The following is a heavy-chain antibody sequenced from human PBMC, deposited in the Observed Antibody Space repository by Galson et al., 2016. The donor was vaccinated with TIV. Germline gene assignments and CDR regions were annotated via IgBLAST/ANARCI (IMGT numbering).Heavy chain of an antibody. J-gene: IGHJ4*02. V-gene: IGHV3-30*04. CDR2: ISYDGSHK. CDR1: GLTFSSSA. CDR3: ARPASLGYFDWLPPDS. D-gene: IGHD3-9*01. Sequence: SLRLSCAASGLTFSSSAVHWVRQAPGKGLEWLAIISYDGSHKNYGDSVKGRFTVSRDNSENTVYLQMNNLRSGDTAVYYCARPASLGYFDWLPPDSWGQGTLVTVSS.